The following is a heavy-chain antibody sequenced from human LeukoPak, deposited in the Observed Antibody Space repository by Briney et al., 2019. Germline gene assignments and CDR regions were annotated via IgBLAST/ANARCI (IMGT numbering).Heavy chain of an antibody. Sequence: GGSLRLSCAASTFTFSSDYMSWVRQTPGKGLEWVANIKSDGSEKAYGDSVKGRFSISRDNAKNSLYLQMNSLRVDDTAVYYCARDPAYGALDYWGQGILVTVSS. CDR1: TFTFSSDY. D-gene: IGHD4-17*01. V-gene: IGHV3-7*01. CDR2: IKSDGSEK. CDR3: ARDPAYGALDY. J-gene: IGHJ4*02.